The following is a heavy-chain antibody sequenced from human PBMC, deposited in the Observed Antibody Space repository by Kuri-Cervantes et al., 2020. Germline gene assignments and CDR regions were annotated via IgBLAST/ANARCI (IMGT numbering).Heavy chain of an antibody. V-gene: IGHV4-34*01. CDR3: ARRPYVYGDYYFDY. J-gene: IGHJ4*02. CDR1: GGSFSDYY. Sequence: SETLSLTCAVYGGSFSDYYWSWIRQPSGKGLEWIGEINHSGSTNYNPSLKSRVTISVDTSKNQFSLKLTSVTAADTAVYYCARRPYVYGDYYFDYWGQGTLVTVSS. D-gene: IGHD4-17*01. CDR2: INHSGST.